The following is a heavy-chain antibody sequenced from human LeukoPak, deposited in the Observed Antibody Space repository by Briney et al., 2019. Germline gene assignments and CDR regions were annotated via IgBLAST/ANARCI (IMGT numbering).Heavy chain of an antibody. J-gene: IGHJ4*02. CDR1: GGSISGWY. D-gene: IGHD7-27*01. CDR2: IYGSGNT. CDR3: ARDVELGVDY. V-gene: IGHV4-59*12. Sequence: SETLSLTCTVSGGSISGWYWSWIRQPPGKGLEWIGYIYGSGNTNYNPSLKSRVTMSVDTSKNQFSLKLSSVTAADTAVYYCARDVELGVDYWGQGTLVTVSS.